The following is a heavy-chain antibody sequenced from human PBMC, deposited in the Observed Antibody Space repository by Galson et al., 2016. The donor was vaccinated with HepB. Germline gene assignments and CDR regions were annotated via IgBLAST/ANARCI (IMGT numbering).Heavy chain of an antibody. CDR3: ARKTESSGHYLGDFDY. V-gene: IGHV4-59*01. CDR1: GVPFSYNY. J-gene: IGHJ4*02. D-gene: IGHD3-22*01. Sequence: SETLSLTCTVSGVPFSYNYWSWIRQPPGKGLEWLGNIYYSGSSNYNPSLKSRVTISVDRSKNQFSLKLSSVTAADTAVYFCARKTESSGHYLGDFDYWGRGTLVTVSS. CDR2: IYYSGSS.